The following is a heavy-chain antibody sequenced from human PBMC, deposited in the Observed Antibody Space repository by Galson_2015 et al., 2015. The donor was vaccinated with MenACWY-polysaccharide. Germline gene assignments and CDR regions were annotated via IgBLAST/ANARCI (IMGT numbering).Heavy chain of an antibody. V-gene: IGHV4-31*03. CDR2: IYSSGTT. D-gene: IGHD6-19*01. CDR1: GDSISNGGYY. CDR3: ARVQRGAVSGAVSYFYFYMDV. Sequence: TLSLTCTVSGDSISNGGYYWGWIRQHPGKGLQWIGSIYSSGTTYYNPSVKSRITISVDTSTNQFSLHLNSVTAADTAVYYCARVQRGAVSGAVSYFYFYMDVWGTGTTVIVSS. J-gene: IGHJ6*03.